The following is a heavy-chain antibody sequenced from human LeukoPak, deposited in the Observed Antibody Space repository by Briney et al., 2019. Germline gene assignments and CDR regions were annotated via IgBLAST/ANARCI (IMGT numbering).Heavy chain of an antibody. J-gene: IGHJ4*02. Sequence: PGGSLRLSCEASGFSFDDYAMHWVRQAPGKGLEWVAGISRNSYNIPYGDSVKGRFTISRDNAKKSLSLQMNNLGTEDTAFYYCAKSRDDGTGYYYDYWGQGVLVTVAS. V-gene: IGHV3-9*01. CDR2: ISRNSYNI. CDR3: AKSRDDGTGYYYDY. CDR1: GFSFDDYA. D-gene: IGHD3-9*01.